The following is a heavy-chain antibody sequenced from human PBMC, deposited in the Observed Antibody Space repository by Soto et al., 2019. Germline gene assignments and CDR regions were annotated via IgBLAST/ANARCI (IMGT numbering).Heavy chain of an antibody. CDR3: ASGAETTTFDY. J-gene: IGHJ4*02. CDR1: GGSFSGYY. V-gene: IGHV4-34*01. CDR2: INHSGST. Sequence: QVQLQQWGAGLLKPSETLSLTCAVYGGSFSGYYWSWIRQPPGKGLEWIGEINHSGSTNYNPSLKSRVTISVDTSKNQFSLKLSSVTAADTVVYYCASGAETTTFDYWGQGTLVTVSS. D-gene: IGHD1-26*01.